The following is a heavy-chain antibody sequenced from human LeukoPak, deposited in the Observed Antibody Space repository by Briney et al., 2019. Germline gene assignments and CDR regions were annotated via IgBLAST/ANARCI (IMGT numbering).Heavy chain of an antibody. J-gene: IGHJ3*02. Sequence: SETLSLTCTVSGGSISSYYWSWIRQSPGKGLEWIGYIYYSGSTNYNPSLKSRVTISVDTSKNQFSLKLSSVTAADTAVYYCARLGYDILTGYYKGAFDIWGQGTMVTVSS. V-gene: IGHV4-59*01. CDR2: IYYSGST. CDR3: ARLGYDILTGYYKGAFDI. D-gene: IGHD3-9*01. CDR1: GGSISSYY.